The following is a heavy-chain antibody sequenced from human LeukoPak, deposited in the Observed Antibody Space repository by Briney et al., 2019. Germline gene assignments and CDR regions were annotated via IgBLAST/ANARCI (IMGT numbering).Heavy chain of an antibody. CDR2: TYYRSKWYN. Sequence: SQTLSLTCAISGDSVSSNSAAWNWIRQSPSRGLEWLGRTYYRSKWYNDYAVSVKSRITINPDTSKNQFSLQLNSVTPEDTAVYYCARDHRSGWYGGYYYMDVWGKGTTVTISS. D-gene: IGHD6-19*01. V-gene: IGHV6-1*01. CDR3: ARDHRSGWYGGYYYMDV. J-gene: IGHJ6*03. CDR1: GDSVSSNSAA.